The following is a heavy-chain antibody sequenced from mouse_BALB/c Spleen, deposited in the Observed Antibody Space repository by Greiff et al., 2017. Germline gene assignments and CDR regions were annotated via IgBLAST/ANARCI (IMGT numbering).Heavy chain of an antibody. CDR1: GYAFTSYN. CDR2: IDPYNGGT. CDR3: ARSGDYDTGYYFDY. Sequence: EVQLQQSGPELVKPGASVKVSCKASGYAFTSYNMYWVKQSHGKSLEWIGYIDPYNGGTSYNQKFKGKATLTVDKSSSTAYMHLNSLTSEDSAVYYCARSGDYDTGYYFDYWGQGTTLTVSS. D-gene: IGHD2-4*01. V-gene: IGHV1S135*01. J-gene: IGHJ2*01.